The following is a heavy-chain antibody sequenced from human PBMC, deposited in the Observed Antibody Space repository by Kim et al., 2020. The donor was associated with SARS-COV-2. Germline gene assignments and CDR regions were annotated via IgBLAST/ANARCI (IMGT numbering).Heavy chain of an antibody. Sequence: GGSLRLSCAASGFTFSSYSMNWVRQAPGKGLEWVSSISSSSSYIYYADSVKGRFTISRDNAKNSLYLQMNSLRAEDTAVYYCARDQIAAAGYYYGIDVWGQGTTVTVSS. J-gene: IGHJ6*02. CDR3: ARDQIAAAGYYYGIDV. CDR2: ISSSSSYI. CDR1: GFTFSSYS. V-gene: IGHV3-21*04. D-gene: IGHD6-13*01.